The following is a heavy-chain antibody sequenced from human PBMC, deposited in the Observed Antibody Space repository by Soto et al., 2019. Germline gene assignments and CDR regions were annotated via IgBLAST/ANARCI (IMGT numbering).Heavy chain of an antibody. Sequence: PGGSLRLSCAASGFTFSSYDMHWVRQATAKGLEWVSAIGTAGDTYYPGSVKGRFTISRENAKNSLYLQMNSLRAGDTAVYYCANGLRRNTRYYYGMDVWGQGTTVTVSS. CDR2: IGTAGDT. CDR1: GFTFSSYD. V-gene: IGHV3-13*01. D-gene: IGHD5-12*01. CDR3: ANGLRRNTRYYYGMDV. J-gene: IGHJ6*02.